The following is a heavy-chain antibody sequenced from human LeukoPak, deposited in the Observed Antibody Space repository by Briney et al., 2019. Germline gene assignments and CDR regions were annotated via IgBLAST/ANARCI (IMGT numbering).Heavy chain of an antibody. J-gene: IGHJ1*01. V-gene: IGHV1-69*04. CDR1: GGTFSSYA. Sequence: ASVKLSCTASGGTFSSYAISWVRQAPGQGLEWMGRIIPIFGIANYAQKFQGRVTITADKSTSTPYMELSSLRSEDTAVYYCARDPGYCSSTSSGRVAEYFQHWGQGTLVTVSS. CDR2: IIPIFGIA. CDR3: ARDPGYCSSTSSGRVAEYFQH. D-gene: IGHD2-2*01.